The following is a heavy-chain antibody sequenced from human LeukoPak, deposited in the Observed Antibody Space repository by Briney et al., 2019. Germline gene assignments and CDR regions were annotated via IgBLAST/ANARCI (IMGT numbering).Heavy chain of an antibody. Sequence: PGGSLRLSCEASGFTFSNAWVSWVRQAPGKGLECVGRIKRKTDGGTADYAAPVKGRFTILRDNSKNTLYLQMNSLKIEDTAIYYCQTGSYEYCDVWGRGTLVTVSS. J-gene: IGHJ2*01. CDR2: IKRKTDGGTA. V-gene: IGHV3-15*01. CDR3: QTGSYEYCDV. D-gene: IGHD1-26*01. CDR1: GFTFSNAW.